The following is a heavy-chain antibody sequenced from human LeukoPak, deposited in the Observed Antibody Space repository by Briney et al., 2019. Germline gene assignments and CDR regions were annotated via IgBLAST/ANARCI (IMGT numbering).Heavy chain of an antibody. J-gene: IGHJ4*02. V-gene: IGHV4-39*01. CDR3: ASLVVVTAILDY. D-gene: IGHD2-21*02. CDR2: IYYSGST. CDR1: GGSISSSSYY. Sequence: SETLSLTCTVSGGSISSSSYYWGWIRQPPGKGLEWIGSIYYSGSTYYNPSLKSRVTISVDTSKSQFSLKLSSVTAADTAVYYCASLVVVTAILDYWGQGTLVTVSS.